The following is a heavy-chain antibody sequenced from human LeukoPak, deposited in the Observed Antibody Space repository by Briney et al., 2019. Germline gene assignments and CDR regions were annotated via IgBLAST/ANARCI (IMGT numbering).Heavy chain of an antibody. Sequence: GGSLRLSCAASGLTFSSYGMHWVRQAPGKGLEWVAFIRYDGSNKYYADSVKGRFTISRDNSKNTLYLQMNSLRAEDTAVYYCAKDPRPHYDFWSGYFDYWGQGTLVTVSS. D-gene: IGHD3-3*01. J-gene: IGHJ4*02. V-gene: IGHV3-30*02. CDR1: GLTFSSYG. CDR2: IRYDGSNK. CDR3: AKDPRPHYDFWSGYFDY.